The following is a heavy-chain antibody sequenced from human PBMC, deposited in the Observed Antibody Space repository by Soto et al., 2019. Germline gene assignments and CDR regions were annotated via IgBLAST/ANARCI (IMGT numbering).Heavy chain of an antibody. J-gene: IGHJ6*02. CDR1: DFSISNAW. D-gene: IGHD2-15*01. Sequence: EVQLVESWGGLVKPGGALRLSCAAADFSISNAWMNWVRQAPGKGLEWVGRIKTRSEGEATDYAAPLKDRFTISRDDSKNTLFLQMNSLKTEDTAVYYCTTGSVEGVWGQGATVIVSS. CDR3: TTGSVEGV. V-gene: IGHV3-15*07. CDR2: IKTRSEGEAT.